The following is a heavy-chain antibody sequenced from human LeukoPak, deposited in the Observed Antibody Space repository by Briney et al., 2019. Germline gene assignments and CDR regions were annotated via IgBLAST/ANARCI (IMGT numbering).Heavy chain of an antibody. J-gene: IGHJ4*02. D-gene: IGHD3-10*01. CDR1: GFTFSHYG. Sequence: GGSLRLSCAASGFTFSHYGMHWVRQAPGKGQEWVALIWDDGNKKSHADTVKGRFTISRDNSKNTLYLQMNSLRAEDTAVYYCARIGSLSPFLWGQGTLVTVSS. CDR3: ARIGSLSPFL. CDR2: IWDDGNKK. V-gene: IGHV3-33*01.